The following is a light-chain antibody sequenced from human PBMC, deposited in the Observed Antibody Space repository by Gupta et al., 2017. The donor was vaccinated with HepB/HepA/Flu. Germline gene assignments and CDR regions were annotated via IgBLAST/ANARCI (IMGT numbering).Light chain of an antibody. CDR3: QSYDSSLSGSV. V-gene: IGLV1-40*01. CDR1: SSNIGAGYD. Sequence: QSVLTQPPSVSGAPGQRVTISCTGSSSNIGAGYDVHWYQQLPVTAPKLLIYGNSNRPSGFPDRFSGSNSGTSASLAITGLQAEDEADYYCQSYDSSLSGSVFGGGTKLTVL. CDR2: GNS. J-gene: IGLJ2*01.